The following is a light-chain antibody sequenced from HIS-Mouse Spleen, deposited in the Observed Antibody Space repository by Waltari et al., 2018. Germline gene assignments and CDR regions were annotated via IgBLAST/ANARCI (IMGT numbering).Light chain of an antibody. CDR2: GKN. J-gene: IGLJ1*01. CDR3: NSRDSSGNHYV. V-gene: IGLV3-19*01. CDR1: SLRSYY. Sequence: SSELTQDPAVSVALGQTVRITCQGDSLRSYYASWYQQKPGQAPVLVIYGKNNRPSWRTDRFYGSSSGNTASGTITGAQEEDEADYYCNSRDSSGNHYVFGTGTKVTVL.